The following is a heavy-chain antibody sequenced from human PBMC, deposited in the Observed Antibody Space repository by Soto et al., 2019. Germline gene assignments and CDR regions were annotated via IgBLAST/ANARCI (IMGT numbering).Heavy chain of an antibody. CDR3: ARAPYSSSSVWFDP. Sequence: SETLSLTCTVSGGSISSGDYYWSWIRQPPGKGLEWIGYIYYSGSTYYNPSLKSRVTISVDTSKNQFSLKLSSVTAADTAVYYCARAPYSSSSVWFDPWGQGTLVTVSS. CDR2: IYYSGST. J-gene: IGHJ5*02. D-gene: IGHD6-6*01. V-gene: IGHV4-30-4*01. CDR1: GGSISSGDYY.